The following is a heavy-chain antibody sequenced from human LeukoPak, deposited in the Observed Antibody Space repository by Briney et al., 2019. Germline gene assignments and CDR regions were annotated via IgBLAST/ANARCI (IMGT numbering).Heavy chain of an antibody. Sequence: GGSLRLSCAASGFTFSSYGMHWVRQAPGKGLEWVAVIWYDGSNKYYADSVKGRFTISRDNSKNTLYLQMNSLRAEDTAVYYCARLSTAAETHDAFDIWGQGTMVTVSS. J-gene: IGHJ3*02. CDR3: ARLSTAAETHDAFDI. D-gene: IGHD6-25*01. CDR2: IWYDGSNK. CDR1: GFTFSSYG. V-gene: IGHV3-33*01.